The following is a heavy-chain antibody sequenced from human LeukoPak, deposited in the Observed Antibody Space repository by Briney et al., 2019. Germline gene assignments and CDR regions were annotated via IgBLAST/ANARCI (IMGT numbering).Heavy chain of an antibody. D-gene: IGHD2-21*01. V-gene: IGHV4-61*08. CDR3: ARHWPNSPGDAFDI. CDR2: VYYTGST. J-gene: IGHJ3*02. CDR1: GGFISSGGYS. Sequence: PSETLSLTCAVSGGFISSGGYSWSWIRQPPGKGLEWIGYVYYTGSTNHNPSLKSRVTISVDTSKNQFSLKLNSVTAADTALYYCARHWPNSPGDAFDIWGQGTLVTVSS.